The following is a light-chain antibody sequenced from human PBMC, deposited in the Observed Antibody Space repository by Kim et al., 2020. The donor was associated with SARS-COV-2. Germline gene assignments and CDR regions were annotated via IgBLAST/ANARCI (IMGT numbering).Light chain of an antibody. CDR1: QSVSSY. CDR3: QQRSNWPLYT. V-gene: IGKV3-11*01. J-gene: IGKJ2*01. Sequence: EIVLTQSPATLSLSPGERATLSCRASQSVSSYLAWYQQKPGQAPRLLIYVASNRATGIPARFSGSGSGTDFTLTISSLEPEDFAVYYCQQRSNWPLYTFGQGTKLEI. CDR2: VAS.